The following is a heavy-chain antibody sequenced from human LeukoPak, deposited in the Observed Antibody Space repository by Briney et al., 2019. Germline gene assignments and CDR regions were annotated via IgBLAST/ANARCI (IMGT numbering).Heavy chain of an antibody. Sequence: SETLSLTCTVSGGSINYYYWTWIRQPPGKGLEWIGYIYYSGSSGSTNYNPSLKSRVTMSVDTSKNQLSLKLSSVTAADSAVYYCARSEAGSPSYGMDVWGQGITVTVSS. J-gene: IGHJ6*02. CDR2: IYYSGSSGST. CDR1: GGSINYYY. V-gene: IGHV4-59*01. CDR3: ARSEAGSPSYGMDV. D-gene: IGHD6-19*01.